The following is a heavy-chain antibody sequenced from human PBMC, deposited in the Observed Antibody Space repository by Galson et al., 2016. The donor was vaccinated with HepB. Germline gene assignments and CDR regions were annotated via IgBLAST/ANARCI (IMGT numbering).Heavy chain of an antibody. V-gene: IGHV3-74*01. CDR3: ARGETRGAATGFDY. D-gene: IGHD6-13*01. CDR1: GFTFTHHQ. Sequence: SLRLSCATSGFTFTHHQMHWVRQVPGKGLVWVSRIEPDGSRPIYADSVKGRSTISRDNAKNSLDLQMSSLRAEDTAVYYCARGETRGAATGFDYWGQGILVTVSS. J-gene: IGHJ4*02. CDR2: IEPDGSRP.